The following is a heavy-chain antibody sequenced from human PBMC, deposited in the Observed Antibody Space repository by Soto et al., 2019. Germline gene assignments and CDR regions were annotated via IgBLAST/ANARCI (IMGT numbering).Heavy chain of an antibody. CDR3: AKGSATSRPYYFDY. Sequence: GGSLRLSCEASGFTFSSYAMRWVRQAPGKGLEWVSAITGDGGDTFHADSVRGRLTISRDNSRNTLYLQMDSLRAEDTALYYCAKGSATSRPYYFDYWGQGTLVTVSS. J-gene: IGHJ4*02. V-gene: IGHV3-23*01. CDR2: ITGDGGDT. CDR1: GFTFSSYA.